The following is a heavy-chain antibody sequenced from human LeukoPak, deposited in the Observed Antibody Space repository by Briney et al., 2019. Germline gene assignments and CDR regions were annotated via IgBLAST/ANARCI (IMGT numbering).Heavy chain of an antibody. Sequence: GGSLRLSCVASGFTFNIYGMSWIRQAPGKGLEWVSSVGGGDDIHYADSLKSRFTVYRDNSKNTVSLQMSSLRGEDTAIYFCGKDATPRNRLWDHFDSWGQGTLVRVSS. CDR3: GKDATPRNRLWDHFDS. D-gene: IGHD3-16*01. CDR1: GFTFNIYG. V-gene: IGHV3-23*01. CDR2: VGGGDDI. J-gene: IGHJ4*02.